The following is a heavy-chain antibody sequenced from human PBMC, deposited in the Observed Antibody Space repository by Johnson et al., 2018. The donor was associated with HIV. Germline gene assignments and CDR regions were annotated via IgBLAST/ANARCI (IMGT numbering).Heavy chain of an antibody. V-gene: IGHV3-30-3*01. J-gene: IGHJ3*02. CDR3: ARDWAWHGTFDI. D-gene: IGHD3-16*01. CDR1: GFTFSNYA. Sequence: QVQLVESGGGVVQPGRSLRLSCAASGFTFSNYAMHWVRQAQGKGLEWVAVIYSDGSIKYYADSVKGQFTISRDNSKKTLHLQMNGLRAGDTAVYYFARDWAWHGTFDIWGQGTMVTVSS. CDR2: IYSDGSIK.